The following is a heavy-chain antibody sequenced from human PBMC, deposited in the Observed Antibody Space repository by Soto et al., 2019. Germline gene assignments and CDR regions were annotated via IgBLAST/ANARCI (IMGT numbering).Heavy chain of an antibody. CDR1: GFTFSSYA. CDR2: ISGSGGST. J-gene: IGHJ4*02. CDR3: ASYDTNSGGSDY. Sequence: GGSLRLSCAASGFTFSSYAMSWVRQAPGKGLEWVSAISGSGGSTYYADSVKGRFTISRDNAKNTLYLQMNSLRAEDTAVYYCASYDTNSGGSDYWGQGTRVTVSS. D-gene: IGHD5-12*01. V-gene: IGHV3-23*01.